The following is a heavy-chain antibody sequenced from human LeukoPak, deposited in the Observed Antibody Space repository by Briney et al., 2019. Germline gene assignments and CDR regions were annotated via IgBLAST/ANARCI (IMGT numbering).Heavy chain of an antibody. V-gene: IGHV3-15*01. Sequence: GGSLRLSCAASGFTFSNAWMSWVRQAPGKGLEWVGRIKSKTDGGTTDYAAPVKGRFTISRDDSKNTLYLQMNSLKTEDTAVYYCTTEPTLKHYFDYWGQGTLVTASS. CDR1: GFTFSNAW. J-gene: IGHJ4*02. CDR2: IKSKTDGGTT. CDR3: TTEPTLKHYFDY.